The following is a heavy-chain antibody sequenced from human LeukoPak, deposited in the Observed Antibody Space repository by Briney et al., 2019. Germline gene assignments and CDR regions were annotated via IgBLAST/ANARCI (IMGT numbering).Heavy chain of an antibody. J-gene: IGHJ6*03. CDR3: ARVSIAAAGIYYYYMDV. Sequence: PSETLSLTCAVYGGSFSGYYWSWIRQPPGKGLEWIEEINHSGSTNYNPSLKSRVTISVDTSKNQFSLKLSSVTAADTAVYYCARVSIAAAGIYYYYMDVWGKGTTVTVSS. CDR1: GGSFSGYY. V-gene: IGHV4-34*01. D-gene: IGHD6-13*01. CDR2: INHSGST.